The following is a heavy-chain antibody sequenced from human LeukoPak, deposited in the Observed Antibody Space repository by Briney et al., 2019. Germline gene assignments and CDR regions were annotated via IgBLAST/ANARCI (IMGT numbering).Heavy chain of an antibody. Sequence: GGSLRLSCTASGFTFGDYAMTWVRQAPGKGLVWVSRINSDGSRTTYADSVKGRFTISRDNAKNTLYLQMNSLRAEDTAVYYCARDGYSSSFYFDYWGQGTLVTVSS. V-gene: IGHV3-74*01. CDR1: GFTFGDYA. CDR3: ARDGYSSSFYFDY. D-gene: IGHD6-6*01. CDR2: INSDGSRT. J-gene: IGHJ4*02.